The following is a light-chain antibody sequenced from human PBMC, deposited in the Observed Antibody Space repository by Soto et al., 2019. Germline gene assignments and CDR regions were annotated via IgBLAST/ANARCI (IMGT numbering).Light chain of an antibody. CDR3: QSYDSSLSGYV. Sequence: QPVLTQPPSVSEAPGQRVTISCTGSSSNIGAGYEAHWYQQVPGTAPKLLIYENNNRPSGVPDRFSGSKSDTSASLAITGLQDEDEAEYYCQSYDSSLSGYVYGTGTKLTVL. V-gene: IGLV1-40*01. J-gene: IGLJ1*01. CDR2: ENN. CDR1: SSNIGAGYE.